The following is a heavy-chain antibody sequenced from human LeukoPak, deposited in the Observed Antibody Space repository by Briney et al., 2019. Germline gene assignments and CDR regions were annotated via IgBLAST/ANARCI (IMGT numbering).Heavy chain of an antibody. D-gene: IGHD6-13*01. CDR3: ARCIAAYNWFDP. CDR2: ISAYNGNT. CDR1: GYTFTSYD. J-gene: IGHJ5*02. V-gene: IGHV1-18*01. Sequence: ASVKVSCKASGYTFTSYDIYWVRQAPGQGLEWMGWISAYNGNTNYAQKLQGRVTMTTDTSTSTAYMELRSLRSDDTAVYYCARCIAAYNWFDPWGQGTLVTVSS.